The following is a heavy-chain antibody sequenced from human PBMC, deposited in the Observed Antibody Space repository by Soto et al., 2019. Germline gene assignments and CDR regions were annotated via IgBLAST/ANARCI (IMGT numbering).Heavy chain of an antibody. J-gene: IGHJ5*02. CDR3: TRRGRESANWFDP. V-gene: IGHV1-69*17. CDR2: IIPMSGIA. CDR1: GGTFNSYS. Sequence: QVQLVQSGAEVKKPGSSVKVSCKASGGTFNSYSMTWVRQAPGQGLEWMGGIIPMSGIANYAQKFKGRVTITADKYTNTVYVEVNNLRYHDTAVYYCTRRGRESANWFDPWGQGTLVTV. D-gene: IGHD3-10*01.